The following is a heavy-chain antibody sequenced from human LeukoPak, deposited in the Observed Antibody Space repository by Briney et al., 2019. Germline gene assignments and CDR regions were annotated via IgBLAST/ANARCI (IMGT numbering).Heavy chain of an antibody. D-gene: IGHD2-2*01. V-gene: IGHV4-4*07. J-gene: IGHJ5*02. CDR2: IYTTEST. CDR1: GGSISSDY. Sequence: PSETLSLTCTVSGGSISSDYWSWIRQPAGKGLEWIGRIYTTESTNYNPSLKSRVTISLDKSKNQFSLKLNSVTAAGTAVYYCARGYCSSTSCYAFDPWGQGTLVTVSS. CDR3: ARGYCSSTSCYAFDP.